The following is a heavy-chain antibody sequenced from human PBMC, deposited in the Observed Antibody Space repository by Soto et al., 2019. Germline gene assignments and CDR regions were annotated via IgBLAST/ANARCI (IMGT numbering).Heavy chain of an antibody. J-gene: IGHJ2*01. D-gene: IGHD5-12*01. CDR2: INPNSGGT. CDR1: GYTFTGYY. Sequence: ASVKVSCKASGYTFTGYYIHWVRQAPGQGLEWMGWINPNSGGTNYAQKFQGWVTMTRDTSISTAYMELSRLRSDDTAVYYCARDVFREYSGYDRPTFYFPGQGSFDL. CDR3: ARDVFREYSGYDRPTFYFPGQGSFDL. V-gene: IGHV1-2*04.